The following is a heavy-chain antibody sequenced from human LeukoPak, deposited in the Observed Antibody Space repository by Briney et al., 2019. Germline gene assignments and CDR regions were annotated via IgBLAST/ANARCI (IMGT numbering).Heavy chain of an antibody. CDR1: GFTVSSND. CDR3: ARSASGDSV. D-gene: IGHD4-17*01. Sequence: GGSLRLSCAASGFTVSSNDMSWVRQAPGKGLEWISTFFSSGSTNYADSVKGRFTISRDTSMNTLCLQMSSLRVEDTAVYYCARSASGDSVWGQGTLVTVSS. J-gene: IGHJ4*02. V-gene: IGHV3-66*01. CDR2: FFSSGST.